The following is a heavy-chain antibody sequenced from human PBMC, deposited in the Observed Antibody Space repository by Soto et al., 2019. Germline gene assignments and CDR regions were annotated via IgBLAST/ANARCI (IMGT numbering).Heavy chain of an antibody. CDR2: IYWDDDK. D-gene: IGHD3-3*01. Sequence: QITLKESGPALVKPTQTLTLTCTFSEFSLSTRGVGVGWIRQPPGKALEWLALIYWDDDKYYSPSLKRRLTITKDTSKNQVVLTMTNMDPVETATFYCVHRRVEWGMDVWGQGTTVTVSS. CDR1: EFSLSTRGVG. CDR3: VHRRVEWGMDV. V-gene: IGHV2-5*02. J-gene: IGHJ6*02.